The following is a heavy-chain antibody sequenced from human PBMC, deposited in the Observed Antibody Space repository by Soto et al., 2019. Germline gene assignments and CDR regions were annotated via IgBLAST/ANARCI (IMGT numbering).Heavy chain of an antibody. J-gene: IGHJ4*02. Sequence: PGGSLRLSCTASGFTFGDYAMSWVRQAPGKGLEWVGFIRSKAYGGTTEYAASVKGRFTISRDDSKSIAYLQMNSLKTEDTAVYYCTRGRGYSYGPAYYYFDYWGQGTLVTVSS. CDR1: GFTFGDYA. CDR2: IRSKAYGGTT. D-gene: IGHD5-18*01. CDR3: TRGRGYSYGPAYYYFDY. V-gene: IGHV3-49*04.